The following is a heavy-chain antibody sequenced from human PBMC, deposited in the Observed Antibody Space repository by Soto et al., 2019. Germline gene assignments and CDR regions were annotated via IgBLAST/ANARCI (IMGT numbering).Heavy chain of an antibody. Sequence: QVQLVQSGAEVKKPGSSVKVSCKASGGTFSSYAISWVRQAPGQGLEWMGGIIPIFGTANYAQKCQGRVTITADESTSTAYMELSSMRSEDTAVYYCASITISGIRYRTKDMDVWGQGSTVTVSS. CDR2: IIPIFGTA. D-gene: IGHD3-3*01. V-gene: IGHV1-69*01. J-gene: IGHJ6*02. CDR1: GGTFSSYA. CDR3: ASITISGIRYRTKDMDV.